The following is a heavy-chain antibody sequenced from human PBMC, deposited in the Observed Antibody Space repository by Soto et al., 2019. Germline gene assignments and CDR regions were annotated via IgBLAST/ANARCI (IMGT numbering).Heavy chain of an antibody. D-gene: IGHD3-3*01. CDR2: ISGSGGST. CDR1: GFTFSSYA. Sequence: GSLRLSCAASGFTFSSYAMSWVRQAPGKGLEWVSAISGSGGSTYYADSVKGGFTISRDNSKNTLYLQMNSLRAEDTAVYYCAKDLTRHTIFGVVPTPEDYWGQGTLVTVSS. V-gene: IGHV3-23*01. CDR3: AKDLTRHTIFGVVPTPEDY. J-gene: IGHJ4*02.